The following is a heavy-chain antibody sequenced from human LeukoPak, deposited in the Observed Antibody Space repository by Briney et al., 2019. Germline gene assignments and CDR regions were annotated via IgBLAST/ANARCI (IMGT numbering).Heavy chain of an antibody. Sequence: GGSLRLSCAASGFTFSSYALSWVRQAPGKGLEWVSAISGSGTGTYYADSVKGRFTISRDNSKNTLYLQMNNLRAEDTAVYYCAKVSGGYCSGGSCYVDYWGQGTLVTVSS. J-gene: IGHJ4*02. D-gene: IGHD2-15*01. V-gene: IGHV3-23*01. CDR1: GFTFSSYA. CDR2: ISGSGTGT. CDR3: AKVSGGYCSGGSCYVDY.